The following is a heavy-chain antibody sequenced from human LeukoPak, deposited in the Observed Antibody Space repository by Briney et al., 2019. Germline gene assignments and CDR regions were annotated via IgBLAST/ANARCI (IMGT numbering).Heavy chain of an antibody. CDR1: GFTVSSNY. Sequence: PGGSLRLSCAASGFTVSSNYMSWVRQAPGKGLEWVSVIYSGGSTYYADSVKGRFTISRDNSKNMLYLQMNSLRAEDTAVYYCAKQFSSSPSAEYFHHWGQGTLVTDSS. V-gene: IGHV3-53*01. D-gene: IGHD6-6*01. J-gene: IGHJ1*01. CDR2: IYSGGST. CDR3: AKQFSSSPSAEYFHH.